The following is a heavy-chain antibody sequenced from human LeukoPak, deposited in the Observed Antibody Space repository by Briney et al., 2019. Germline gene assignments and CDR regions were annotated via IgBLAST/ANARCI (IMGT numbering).Heavy chain of an antibody. CDR2: ISPSGDNT. J-gene: IGHJ6*03. CDR1: GFTFSSYG. V-gene: IGHV3-23*01. CDR3: AKDIGYYYYYMDV. D-gene: IGHD2-15*01. Sequence: GGSLRLSCAASGFTFSSYGMSWVRQAPGKGLEWVSAISPSGDNTYYADSMKGRFTISRDNSKNTLYLQMNSLRAEDTAVYYCAKDIGYYYYYMDVWGKGTTVTVSS.